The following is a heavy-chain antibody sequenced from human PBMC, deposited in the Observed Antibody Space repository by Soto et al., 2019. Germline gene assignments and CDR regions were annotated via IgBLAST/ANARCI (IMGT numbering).Heavy chain of an antibody. V-gene: IGHV6-1*01. CDR3: ARAAVAFAALNL. D-gene: IGHD2-15*01. CDR2: TYLRSKWYN. J-gene: IGHJ3*01. CDR1: GDSVSTNSAT. Sequence: QIQLQQSGPGLVKPSQTLSLTCVISGDSVSTNSATWNWIRQSPSRGLEWLGRTYLRSKWYNEYAVSVKSRIANGPDTSKNLFSVQLCSVTPEDTAVYYCARAAVAFAALNLWGEGTVVTLSS.